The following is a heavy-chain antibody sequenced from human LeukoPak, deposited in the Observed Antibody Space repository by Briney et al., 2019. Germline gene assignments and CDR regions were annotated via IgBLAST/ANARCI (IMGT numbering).Heavy chain of an antibody. CDR2: IIPIFGTA. D-gene: IGHD2-2*02. CDR1: GGTFSSYA. V-gene: IGHV1-69*05. J-gene: IGHJ5*02. CDR3: ARPYCSSTSCYKGWFDP. Sequence: ASVKVSCKASGGTFSSYAISWVRQAPGQGLEWMGGIIPIFGTANYAQKFQGRVTITTDESTSTAYMELSSLRSEDTAVYYCARPYCSSTSCYKGWFDPWGQGTLVTVSS.